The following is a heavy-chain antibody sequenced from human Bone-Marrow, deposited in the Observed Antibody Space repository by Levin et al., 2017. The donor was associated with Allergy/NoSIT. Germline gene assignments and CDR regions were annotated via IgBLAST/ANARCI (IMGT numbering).Heavy chain of an antibody. CDR3: ARGELGSGYLFDY. J-gene: IGHJ4*02. D-gene: IGHD5-12*01. Sequence: PLASMKVSCKTSGYTFTSFDINWVRQATGQGLEWMGWMYPNSDNAGYAQKFQGRVTMTRNTSISTAYMELSSLRSEDTAIYYCARGELGSGYLFDYWGQGTLVTVSS. V-gene: IGHV1-8*01. CDR1: GYTFTSFD. CDR2: MYPNSDNA.